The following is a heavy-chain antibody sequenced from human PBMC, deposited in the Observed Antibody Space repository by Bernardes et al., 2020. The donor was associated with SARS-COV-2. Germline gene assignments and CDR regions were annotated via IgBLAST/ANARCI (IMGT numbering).Heavy chain of an antibody. D-gene: IGHD3-3*01. CDR3: ATERQSLTVFGVGHDAFDF. J-gene: IGHJ3*01. Sequence: GGSLRLSCAASGFTFHYYTMHWVRHVPGKGLEWVSLVSWDGSTTNYADSVKGRFIISRDSSRNTVHLQMDSLRKEDTALYYCATERQSLTVFGVGHDAFDFWGQGTMVTVSS. CDR1: GFTFHYYT. V-gene: IGHV3-43*01. CDR2: VSWDGSTT.